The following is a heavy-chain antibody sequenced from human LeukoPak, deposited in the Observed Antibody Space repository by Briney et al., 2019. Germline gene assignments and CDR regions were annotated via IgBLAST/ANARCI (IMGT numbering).Heavy chain of an antibody. J-gene: IGHJ4*02. CDR3: AKANTMIVVVITSGFDY. CDR2: ISGSGGGT. CDR1: GFTFSSYA. V-gene: IGHV3-23*01. D-gene: IGHD3-22*01. Sequence: GGSLRLSCAASGFTFSSYAMSWVRQAPGKGLEWVSDISGSGGGTDYADSVKGRFTISRDNAKNTLYLQMNSLRAEDTAVYYCAKANTMIVVVITSGFDYWGQGTLVTVSS.